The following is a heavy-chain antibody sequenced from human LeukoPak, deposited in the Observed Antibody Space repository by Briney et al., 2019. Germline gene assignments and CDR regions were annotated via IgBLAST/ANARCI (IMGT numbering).Heavy chain of an antibody. CDR2: INPSGGST. J-gene: IGHJ4*02. CDR3: ARAIQLWPKRPGYFDY. CDR1: GCTFTSYY. D-gene: IGHD5-18*01. Sequence: ASVKVSCKASGCTFTSYYMHWVRQAPGQGLEWMGIINPSGGSTSYAQKFQGRVTMTRDTSTSTVYMELSSLRSEDTAVYYCARAIQLWPKRPGYFDYWGQGTLVTVSS. V-gene: IGHV1-46*01.